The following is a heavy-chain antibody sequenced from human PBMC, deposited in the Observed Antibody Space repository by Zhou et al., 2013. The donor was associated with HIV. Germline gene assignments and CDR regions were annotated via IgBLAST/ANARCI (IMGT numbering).Heavy chain of an antibody. J-gene: IGHJ4*02. CDR2: IIPIFGRA. CDR1: GGTFSNYA. V-gene: IGHV1-69*05. D-gene: IGHD6-19*01. Sequence: QVQLVQSGAEVKKPGSSVRVSCKASGGTFSNYAISWVRQAPGQGLEWMGGIIPIFGRANYAQKFRGRVAITTDESTNTAYMELSGLRSEDTGVYYCASPGDGSAVAAQYYFDYWGQGTLVTVSS. CDR3: ASPGDGSAVAAQYYFDY.